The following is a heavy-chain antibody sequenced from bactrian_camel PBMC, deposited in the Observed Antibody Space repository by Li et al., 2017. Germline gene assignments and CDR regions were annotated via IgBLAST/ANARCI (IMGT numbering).Heavy chain of an antibody. Sequence: DVQLVESGGNLVQPGVSLRVSCAASGCTYSTYCMAWFRQAPGKERERVAIIGFDGTTSYVDSVKDRFTISGDRNRWYLQMNSLKPEDTATYYCAARYCYIGEGSDPFLPAAYKYWGQGTQVTVS. D-gene: IGHD2*01. J-gene: IGHJ4*01. V-gene: IGHV3S44*01. CDR2: IIGFDGTT. CDR1: GCTYSTYC. CDR3: AARYCYIGEGSDPFLPAAYKY.